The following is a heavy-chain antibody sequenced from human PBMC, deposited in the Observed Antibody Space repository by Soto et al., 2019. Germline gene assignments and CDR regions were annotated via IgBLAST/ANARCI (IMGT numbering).Heavy chain of an antibody. J-gene: IGHJ6*02. Sequence: AASVKVSCKASGGTFSSYAISWVRQAPGQGLEWMGGIIPIFGTANYAQKFQGRVTITADKSTSTAYMELSSLRSEDTAVYYCARGTMVRGVRPYYYYGMDVWGQGTTVTVSS. CDR2: IIPIFGTA. CDR1: GGTFSSYA. D-gene: IGHD3-10*01. CDR3: ARGTMVRGVRPYYYYGMDV. V-gene: IGHV1-69*06.